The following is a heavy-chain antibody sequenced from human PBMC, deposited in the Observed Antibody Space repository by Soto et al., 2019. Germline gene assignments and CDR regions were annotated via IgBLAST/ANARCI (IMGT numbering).Heavy chain of an antibody. J-gene: IGHJ4*02. V-gene: IGHV3-7*01. CDR2: IKQDGSEK. D-gene: IGHD2-2*01. CDR1: GFTFSSYW. CDR3: ARDVGDTVVVPAATPPRN. Sequence: EVQLVESGGGLVQPGGSLRLSCVASGFTFSSYWMSWVRQAPGKGLEWVANIKQDGSEKYYVDSVKGRFTISRDNAKNSLYRQMNSLRAEDTAVYYCARDVGDTVVVPAATPPRNWGQGTLVTVPS.